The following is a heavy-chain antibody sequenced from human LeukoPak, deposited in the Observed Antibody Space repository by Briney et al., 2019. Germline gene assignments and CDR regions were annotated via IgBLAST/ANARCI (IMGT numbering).Heavy chain of an antibody. D-gene: IGHD5-18*01. J-gene: IGHJ4*02. V-gene: IGHV3-21*01. CDR1: GFSFSDYD. Sequence: GGSLRLSCSASGFSFSDYDMNWVRQAPGKGLEWVSSISSSSSYIYYADSVKGRFTISRDNAKNSLYLQMNSLRAEDTAVYYCARGYRGYSYVGLFDYWGQGTLVTVPS. CDR2: ISSSSSYI. CDR3: ARGYRGYSYVGLFDY.